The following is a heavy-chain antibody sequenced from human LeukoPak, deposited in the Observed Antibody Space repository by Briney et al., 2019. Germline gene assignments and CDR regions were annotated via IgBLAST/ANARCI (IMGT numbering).Heavy chain of an antibody. CDR3: ARWGMYSLYYFDF. CDR2: IKPNGGGT. Sequence: GPSVKVSCKASGSTFTGYYIIWVRKASGQGLGWMGWIKPNGGGTSYGQNFQGRVRMTRDTLIITAYMELSRLRSDDTAVYYCARWGMYSLYYFDFGGQGTRVRVS. J-gene: IGHJ4*02. D-gene: IGHD3-16*01. CDR1: GSTFTGYY. V-gene: IGHV1-2*02.